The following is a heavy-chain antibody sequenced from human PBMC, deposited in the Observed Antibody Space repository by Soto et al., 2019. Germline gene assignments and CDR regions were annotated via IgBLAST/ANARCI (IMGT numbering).Heavy chain of an antibody. CDR1: GGSISSGGYY. D-gene: IGHD2-15*01. CDR3: VGGVAH. Sequence: QVQLQESGPGLVKPSQTLSLTCTVSGGSISSGGYYWSWIRQHPGKGLEWIGYIYYSGSTSSNPSHKSRVTISVDTSKNQSSLELSSVSAADAGVDYCVGGVAHWGQGTLVSVSS. V-gene: IGHV4-31*03. J-gene: IGHJ4*02. CDR2: IYYSGST.